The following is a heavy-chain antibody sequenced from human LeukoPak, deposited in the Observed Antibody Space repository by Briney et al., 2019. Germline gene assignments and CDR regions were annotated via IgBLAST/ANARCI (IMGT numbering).Heavy chain of an antibody. J-gene: IGHJ4*02. CDR2: IKQDGSEK. V-gene: IGHV3-7*01. CDR3: ARSPPDYYDSSGYYPFDY. D-gene: IGHD3-22*01. Sequence: SGGSLRLSCAASGFTFSSYWMSWVRQAPGKGLEWVANIKQDGSEKYYVDSVKGRFTISRDNAKNSLYLQMNCLRAEDTAVYYCARSPPDYYDSSGYYPFDYWGQGTLVTVSS. CDR1: GFTFSSYW.